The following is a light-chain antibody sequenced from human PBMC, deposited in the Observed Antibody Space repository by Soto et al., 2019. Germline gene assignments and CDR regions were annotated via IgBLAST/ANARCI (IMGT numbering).Light chain of an antibody. V-gene: IGLV2-8*01. J-gene: IGLJ1*01. Sequence: QSVLTQPPSASGSPGQSVTISCTGTSSDIGAYIYVSWYQQHPGKAPTLMISEVSRRPSGVPERFSGSKSGNTASLTVSGIQADDEAHYYCSSYAGSNNFVFGTWTKVTLL. CDR3: SSYAGSNNFV. CDR2: EVS. CDR1: SSDIGAYIY.